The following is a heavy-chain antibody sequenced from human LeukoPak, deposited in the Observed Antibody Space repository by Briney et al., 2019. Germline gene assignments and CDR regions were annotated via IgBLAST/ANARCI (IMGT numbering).Heavy chain of an antibody. CDR1: GFTFSTYG. CDR2: IWYDGSND. J-gene: IGHJ4*02. Sequence: PGGSLRLSCAASGFTFSTYGMHWVRQAPGKGLEWVAVIWYDGSNDCYADSVKGRFTISRDNSKSTLYLQMNSLRAEDTAVYYCARGELATTKILFDYWGQGTLVTVSS. CDR3: ARGELATTKILFDY. D-gene: IGHD5-24*01. V-gene: IGHV3-33*01.